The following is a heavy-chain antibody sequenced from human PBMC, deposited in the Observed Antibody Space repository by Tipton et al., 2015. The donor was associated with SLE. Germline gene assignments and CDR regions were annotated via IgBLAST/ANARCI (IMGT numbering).Heavy chain of an antibody. CDR1: GGSMNSGGYS. CDR3: TRVPRYNWNYIAD. Sequence: TLSLTCAVSGGSMNSGGYSWNWIRQPPGKGLEWIGYILHSGSTYYNPSLKSRVTISVDTSKNQFSLKLTSVTAADTAVYHCTRVPRYNWNYIADWGQGTLVSVSS. V-gene: IGHV4-30-2*01. CDR2: ILHSGST. D-gene: IGHD1-7*01. J-gene: IGHJ4*02.